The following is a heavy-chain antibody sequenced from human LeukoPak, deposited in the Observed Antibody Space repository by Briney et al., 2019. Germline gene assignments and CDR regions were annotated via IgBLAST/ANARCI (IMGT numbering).Heavy chain of an antibody. D-gene: IGHD6-19*01. V-gene: IGHV3-48*03. CDR2: ISGSGSTI. CDR1: GFTFRSYE. J-gene: IGHJ4*02. Sequence: GGSLRLSCAASGFTFRSYEMTWVRQAPGKGLEWVSYISGSGSTIYYTDSVKGRFTISRDNAKNSLYLQMNSLRAEDTAVYYCTGLVLDYWGQGTLVTVSS. CDR3: TGLVLDY.